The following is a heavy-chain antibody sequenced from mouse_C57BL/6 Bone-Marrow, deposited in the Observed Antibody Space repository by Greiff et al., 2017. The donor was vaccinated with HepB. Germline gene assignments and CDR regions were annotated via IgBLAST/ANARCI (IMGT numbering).Heavy chain of an antibody. CDR2: INPGSGGT. CDR3: ARYYDYPLYAMDY. D-gene: IGHD2-4*01. J-gene: IGHJ4*01. Sequence: QVQLQQSGAELVRPGTSVKVSCKASGYAFTNYLIEWVKQRPGQGLEWIGVINPGSGGTNYNEKFKGKATLTADKSSSTAYMQLSSLTSEDSAVYLCARYYDYPLYAMDYWGQGTSVTVSS. CDR1: GYAFTNYL. V-gene: IGHV1-54*01.